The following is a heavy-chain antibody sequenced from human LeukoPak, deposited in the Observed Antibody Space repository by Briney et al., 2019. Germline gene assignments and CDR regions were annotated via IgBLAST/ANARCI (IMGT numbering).Heavy chain of an antibody. D-gene: IGHD3-10*02. Sequence: GGSLRLSCAAYGFTFDDYGMSWVRQAPGKGLEGVSSISSSSSYIYYADSVKGRFTISRDNAKNSLYLQMNSLRAEDTAVYYCAELGITMIGGVWGKGTTVTISS. CDR3: AELGITMIGGV. CDR1: GFTFDDYG. CDR2: ISSSSSYI. V-gene: IGHV3-21*01. J-gene: IGHJ6*04.